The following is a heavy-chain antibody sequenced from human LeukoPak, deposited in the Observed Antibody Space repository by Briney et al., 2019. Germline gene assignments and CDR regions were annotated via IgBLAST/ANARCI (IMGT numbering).Heavy chain of an antibody. D-gene: IGHD6-19*01. Sequence: SQTLSLTCTVSGGSISSGNYYWSWIRQPAGKGLECIGRIYSTGSTNYNPSLKSRVTISVDTSKNQFSLKMSSVTAADTAVYYCAREVYSSGWKFDYWGQGTLATVSS. CDR1: GGSISSGNYY. J-gene: IGHJ4*02. V-gene: IGHV4-61*02. CDR2: IYSTGST. CDR3: AREVYSSGWKFDY.